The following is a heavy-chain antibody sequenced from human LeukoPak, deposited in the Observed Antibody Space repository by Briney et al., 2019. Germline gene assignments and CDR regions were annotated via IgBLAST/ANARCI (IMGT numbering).Heavy chain of an antibody. CDR1: GGSISSGGYS. J-gene: IGHJ4*02. CDR3: ARDEGSHDY. V-gene: IGHV4-30-2*01. CDR2: IYHSGST. Sequence: SETLSLTCAVSGGSISSGGYSWSWIRQPPGKGLEWIGYIYHSGSTYYNPSLKSRVTISVDRSKNQFSLKLSSVTAADTAVYYCARDEGSHDYWGQGTLVTVSS.